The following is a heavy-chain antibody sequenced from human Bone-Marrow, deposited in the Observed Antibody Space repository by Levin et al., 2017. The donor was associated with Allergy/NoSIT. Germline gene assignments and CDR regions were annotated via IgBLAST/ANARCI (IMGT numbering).Heavy chain of an antibody. CDR1: GFTFSTYE. CDR2: ISNSGFTT. D-gene: IGHD3-3*01. CDR3: ARAYYDFWSGFSPLYYFDY. J-gene: IGHJ4*02. V-gene: IGHV3-48*03. Sequence: LTGGSLRLSCTASGFTFSTYEMNWVRQAPGKGLEWISYISNSGFTTYYADSVKGRFTISRDDAKHSLYLQMNSLRAEDTAVYYCARAYYDFWSGFSPLYYFDYWGQGALVTVSS.